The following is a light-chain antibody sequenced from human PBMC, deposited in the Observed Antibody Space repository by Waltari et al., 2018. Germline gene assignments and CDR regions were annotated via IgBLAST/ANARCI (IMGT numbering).Light chain of an antibody. CDR3: MQGTHWPLT. V-gene: IGKV2-30*02. J-gene: IGKJ4*01. CDR2: KPT. CDR1: PSLVHSDGNTY. Sequence: DVVMTKSPLSLPVTLGQQASISRRSSPSLVHSDGNTYLAWFQQRPVQSPRRLIYKPTNRESGVPDRFSASGSGTYFTLKISRVDAGDVGVYYCMQGTHWPLTFGGGTKVEIK.